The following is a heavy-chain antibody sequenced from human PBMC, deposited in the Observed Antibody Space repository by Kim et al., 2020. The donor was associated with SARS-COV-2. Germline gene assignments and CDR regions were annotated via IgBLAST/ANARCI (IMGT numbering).Heavy chain of an antibody. Sequence: SVKVSCKASGGTFSSYAISWVRQAPGQGLEWMGRIIPILGIANYAQKFQGRVTITADKSTSTAYMELSSLRSEDTAVYYCARHYGSGSFYFDYLGQGTL. CDR1: GGTFSSYA. CDR2: IIPILGIA. D-gene: IGHD3-10*01. J-gene: IGHJ4*02. V-gene: IGHV1-69*04. CDR3: ARHYGSGSFYFDY.